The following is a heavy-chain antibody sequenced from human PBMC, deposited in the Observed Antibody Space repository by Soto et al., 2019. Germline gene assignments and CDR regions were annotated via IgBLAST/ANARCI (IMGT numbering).Heavy chain of an antibody. CDR1: GGSLSGYN. CDR2: INHSGIT. J-gene: IGHJ4*02. V-gene: IGHV4-34*01. CDR3: ARAPPTARTYYYDSSGYSPLDY. D-gene: IGHD3-22*01. Sequence: SETLSLTGAVYGGSLSGYNWNWIRQPPGKGLEWIGEINHSGITGYNPSLNSRVTISLDTSKNQFSPKLASVTAADTAVYYCARAPPTARTYYYDSSGYSPLDYWGQGTLVTVSS.